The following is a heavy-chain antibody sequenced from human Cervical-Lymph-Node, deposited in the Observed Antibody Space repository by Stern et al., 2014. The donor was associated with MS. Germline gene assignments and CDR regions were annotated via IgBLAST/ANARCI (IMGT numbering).Heavy chain of an antibody. Sequence: QLQLQESGPGLLKPSQTLSLSCTVSGVSISSGGYYWSWIRQLPGKGLEWIGSVSFSGSPSYNPSVTSRVSISVDTSKNQFSLNLRSVTAADTAVYYCANGGDEYNPIDYGGQGPLVIVST. V-gene: IGHV4-31*03. CDR1: GVSISSGGYY. CDR2: VSFSGSP. CDR3: ANGGDEYNPIDY. J-gene: IGHJ4*02. D-gene: IGHD5-24*01.